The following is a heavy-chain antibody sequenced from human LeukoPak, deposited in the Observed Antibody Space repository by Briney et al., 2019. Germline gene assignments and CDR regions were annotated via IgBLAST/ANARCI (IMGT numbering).Heavy chain of an antibody. D-gene: IGHD2-8*01. CDR3: ALGYCTNGVCCAGYFDY. CDR1: GYSISSGYY. CDR2: IYHSGST. J-gene: IGHJ4*02. Sequence: PSETLSLTCAVSGYSISSGYYWGWIRQPPGKGLEWIGSIYHSGSTYYNPSLKSRVTISVDTSKNQFSLKLSSVTAADAAVYYSALGYCTNGVCCAGYFDYWGQGTLVTVSS. V-gene: IGHV4-38-2*01.